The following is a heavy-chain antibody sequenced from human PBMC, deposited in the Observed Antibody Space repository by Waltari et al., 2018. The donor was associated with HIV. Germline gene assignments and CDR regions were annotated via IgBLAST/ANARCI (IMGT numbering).Heavy chain of an antibody. J-gene: IGHJ4*02. D-gene: IGHD6-6*01. Sequence: EVQLVEAGGGLVQPGRSLRLSCAASGSNFDDYAIHWVRLAPGKGLEWVSGISWNSGSIGYADSVKGRFTISRDNAKNSLYLQMNSLRAEDTALYYCAKDILPSIAAQWGGVDYWGQGTLVTVSS. CDR2: ISWNSGSI. CDR1: GSNFDDYA. CDR3: AKDILPSIAAQWGGVDY. V-gene: IGHV3-9*01.